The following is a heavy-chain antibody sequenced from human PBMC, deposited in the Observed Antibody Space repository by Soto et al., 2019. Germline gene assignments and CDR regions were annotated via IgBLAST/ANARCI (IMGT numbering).Heavy chain of an antibody. J-gene: IGHJ5*02. D-gene: IGHD1-26*01. CDR1: GGSISSGGYY. CDR3: ASREEGHWFDP. Sequence: LSLTCTVSGGSISSGGYYWSWILQHPGKGLEWIGYIYYSGSTYYNPSLKSRVTISVDTSKNQFSLKLSSVTAADTAVYYCASREEGHWFDPWGQGTLVTVSS. V-gene: IGHV4-31*03. CDR2: IYYSGST.